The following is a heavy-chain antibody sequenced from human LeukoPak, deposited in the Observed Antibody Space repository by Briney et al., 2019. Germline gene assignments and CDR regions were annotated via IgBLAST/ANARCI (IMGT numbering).Heavy chain of an antibody. CDR1: GGTFSSYA. CDR3: ARASRGDGYISY. D-gene: IGHD5-24*01. Sequence: SVKVSCKASGGTFSSYAVSWVRQAPGQGLEWMGRIIPILGITNYAQKFQDRVTITADKDTSTAYMELSSLISEDTAMYYCARASRGDGYISYWGQGTLVTVSS. V-gene: IGHV1-69*04. CDR2: IIPILGIT. J-gene: IGHJ4*02.